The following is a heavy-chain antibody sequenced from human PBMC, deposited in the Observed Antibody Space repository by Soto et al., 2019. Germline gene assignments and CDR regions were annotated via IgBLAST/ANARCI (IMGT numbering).Heavy chain of an antibody. CDR3: ARIFGVVSDYYYYYMDV. Sequence: SETLSLTCTVSGGSISSSSYYWGWIRQPPGKGLEWIGSIYYSGSTYYNPSLKSRVTISADTSKNQFSLKLSSVTAADTAVYYCARIFGVVSDYYYYYMDVWGKGTTVTVSS. D-gene: IGHD3-3*01. CDR2: IYYSGST. CDR1: GGSISSSSYY. V-gene: IGHV4-39*01. J-gene: IGHJ6*03.